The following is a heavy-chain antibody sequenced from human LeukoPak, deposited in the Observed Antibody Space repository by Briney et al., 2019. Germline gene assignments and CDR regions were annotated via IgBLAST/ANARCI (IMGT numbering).Heavy chain of an antibody. Sequence: GGSLRLSCAASGFTVSSNYMNWVRQAPGKGLEWVAYISSSGSTIYYADSVKGRFTISRDNAKSSLYLQMNSLRAEDTAVYYCARDSRYSSSWGQGTLVTVSS. CDR3: ARDSRYSSS. J-gene: IGHJ4*02. V-gene: IGHV3-48*03. CDR1: GFTVSSNY. CDR2: ISSSGSTI. D-gene: IGHD6-13*01.